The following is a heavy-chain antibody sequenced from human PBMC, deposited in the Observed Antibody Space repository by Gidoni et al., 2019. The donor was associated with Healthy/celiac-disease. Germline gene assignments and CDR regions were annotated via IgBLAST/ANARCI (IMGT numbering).Heavy chain of an antibody. D-gene: IGHD3-22*01. CDR3: ARGEYYYDSSGYSGFDY. CDR2: IYTSGST. J-gene: IGHJ4*02. CDR1: GGSISSGTYY. V-gene: IGHV4-61*02. Sequence: QVQLQESGPGLVKPSHTLSLPCTVSGGSISSGTYYGSWTRQPAGTGLDLIGRIYTSGSTNYTPSLKSRVTISVDTSKSQFSLKLSSVTAADTSVYYCARGEYYYDSSGYSGFDYWGQGTLVTVSS.